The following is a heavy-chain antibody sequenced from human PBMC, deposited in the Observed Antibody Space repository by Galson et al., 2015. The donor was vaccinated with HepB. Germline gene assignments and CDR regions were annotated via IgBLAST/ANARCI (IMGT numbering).Heavy chain of an antibody. Sequence: ETLSLTCTVSGGSISSYYWSWIRQPPGKGLEWIGYIYNSGSTNYNPSLKSRVTISVDTAKSQFSLKLRSVTAADTAVYYCTRDMRPFTSGWRAFDIWGQGTMVTVSS. CDR2: IYNSGST. V-gene: IGHV4-59*01. CDR3: TRDMRPFTSGWRAFDI. CDR1: GGSISSYY. J-gene: IGHJ3*02. D-gene: IGHD6-19*01.